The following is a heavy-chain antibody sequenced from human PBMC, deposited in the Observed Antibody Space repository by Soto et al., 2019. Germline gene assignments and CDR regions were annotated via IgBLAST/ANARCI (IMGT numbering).Heavy chain of an antibody. Sequence: GGSLRLSCVASGFTVGSRAMGWVRQAPGEGLEWVSTITDTGGDTKYADSVRGRFTISRDNSKNTLYLQMSSLRAEDSAVYYCARGSKDSSPGSRIFDFWGRGPLVTVSS. D-gene: IGHD3-10*01. CDR3: ARGSKDSSPGSRIFDF. V-gene: IGHV3-23*01. J-gene: IGHJ4*02. CDR1: GFTVGSRA. CDR2: ITDTGGDT.